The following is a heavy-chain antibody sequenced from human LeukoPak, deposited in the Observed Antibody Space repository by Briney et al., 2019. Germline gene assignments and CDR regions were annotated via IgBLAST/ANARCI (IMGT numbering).Heavy chain of an antibody. CDR3: ARVGRPYYYGSGSYNYYYYMDV. CDR2: INPSGGST. J-gene: IGHJ6*03. Sequence: ASVKVSCKASGYTFTSYYMHWVRQAPGQGLEWMGIINPSGGSTSYAQKFQGRVTMTRDMSTSTVYMELSSLRSEDTAVYYCARVGRPYYYGSGSYNYYYYMDVWGKGTTVTISS. V-gene: IGHV1-46*01. D-gene: IGHD3-10*01. CDR1: GYTFTSYY.